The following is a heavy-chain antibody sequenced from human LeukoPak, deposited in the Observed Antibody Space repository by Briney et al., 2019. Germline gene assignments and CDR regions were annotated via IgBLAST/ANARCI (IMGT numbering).Heavy chain of an antibody. J-gene: IGHJ4*02. CDR2: INPTGGST. CDR1: GYTFTSYY. V-gene: IGHV1-46*01. D-gene: IGHD5-24*01. Sequence: ASVKVSCKASGYTFTSYYMHWVRQAPGQGLEWMGLINPTGGSTGYAQKFQGRVTMTRDMSTSTDYMELSSLRSEDTAVYYCARGVGRDGYNFGYWGQGTLVTVSS. CDR3: ARGVGRDGYNFGY.